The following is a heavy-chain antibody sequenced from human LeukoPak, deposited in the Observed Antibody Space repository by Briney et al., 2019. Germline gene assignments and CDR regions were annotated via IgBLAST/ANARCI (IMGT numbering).Heavy chain of an antibody. CDR1: GGSISSGDYY. J-gene: IGHJ4*02. V-gene: IGHV4-30-4*01. CDR2: IYYSGST. Sequence: PSETLSLTCTVSGGSISSGDYYWSWIRQPPGKGLEWIGYIYYSGSTYYNPSLKSRVTISVDTSKNQFSLKLTSVTAADTAVYYCARGLRGYGGYDERWGQGTLVTVSS. CDR3: ARGLRGYGGYDER. D-gene: IGHD5-12*01.